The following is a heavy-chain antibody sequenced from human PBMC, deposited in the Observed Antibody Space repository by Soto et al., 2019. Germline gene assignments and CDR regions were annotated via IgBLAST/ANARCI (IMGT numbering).Heavy chain of an antibody. CDR1: GFPFSSYG. V-gene: IGHV3-30*03. J-gene: IGHJ5*02. CDR2: ISYDGSNK. CDR3: CIAARHDWFDP. Sequence: GGSLRLSCAASGFPFSSYGMHWVRQAPGKGLEWVAVISYDGSNKYYADSVKGRFTISRDNSKNTLYLQMNSLRAEDTAVYYCCIAARHDWFDPWGQGTLVTVSS. D-gene: IGHD6-6*01.